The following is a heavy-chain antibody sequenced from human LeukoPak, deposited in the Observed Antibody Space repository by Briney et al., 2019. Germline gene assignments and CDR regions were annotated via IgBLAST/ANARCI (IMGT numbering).Heavy chain of an antibody. J-gene: IGHJ4*02. CDR2: ISDSGSST. D-gene: IGHD1-26*01. CDR1: GFTFSNYA. CDR3: AKGGGSRNFDY. V-gene: IGHV3-23*01. Sequence: GGSLRLSCAASGFTFSNYAMSWVRQAPGKGREWVSLISDSGSSTYYADSVKGRFTISRDNSKNTLYLQMNSLRAEDTAVYYCAKGGGSRNFDYWGQGTLVTVSS.